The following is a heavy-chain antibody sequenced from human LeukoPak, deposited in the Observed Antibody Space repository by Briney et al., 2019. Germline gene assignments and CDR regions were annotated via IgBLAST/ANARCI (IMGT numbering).Heavy chain of an antibody. Sequence: PGGSLRLSCAASGFTFSSYWMHWVRQAPGKGLMWVSHIDDDGSTTTAYADSVKGRFTISRDNAKNTLYLQMNSLRVEDTAVYYCASPGKAAAEGGRGTLVTVSS. V-gene: IGHV3-74*01. CDR2: IDDDGSTTT. CDR3: ASPGKAAAE. J-gene: IGHJ4*02. CDR1: GFTFSSYW. D-gene: IGHD6-13*01.